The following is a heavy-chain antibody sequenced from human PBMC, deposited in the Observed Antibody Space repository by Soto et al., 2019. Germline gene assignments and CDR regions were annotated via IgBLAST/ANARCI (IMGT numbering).Heavy chain of an antibody. CDR1: GYTFTSYY. CDR3: ARVYPGNPHGYYYYYGMDV. D-gene: IGHD4-4*01. Sequence: QVQLVQSGAEVKKPGASVKVSCEASGYTFTSYYIHWVRQAPGQGLEWMGIIKPSGGSTSYALKFQGRVTMTRDTSTSTVYMEVSSLRSEDTAVYYCARVYPGNPHGYYYYYGMDVWGQGTTVTVSS. CDR2: IKPSGGST. J-gene: IGHJ6*02. V-gene: IGHV1-46*01.